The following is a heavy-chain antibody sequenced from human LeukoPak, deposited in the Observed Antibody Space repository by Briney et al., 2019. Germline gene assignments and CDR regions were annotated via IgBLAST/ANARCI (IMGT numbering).Heavy chain of an antibody. V-gene: IGHV4-59*01. CDR3: ARVNIAVAGDASDI. CDR1: GDSISRFY. J-gene: IGHJ3*02. Sequence: PSETLSLTCSVSGDSISRFYWRWVRQPPGKGLEWIGYTGDNNYNPSLKSRVTISVDASKSQFSLKLTSVTAADTAMYYCARVNIAVAGDASDIWGRGTMVTVSS. CDR2: YTGDN. D-gene: IGHD6-19*01.